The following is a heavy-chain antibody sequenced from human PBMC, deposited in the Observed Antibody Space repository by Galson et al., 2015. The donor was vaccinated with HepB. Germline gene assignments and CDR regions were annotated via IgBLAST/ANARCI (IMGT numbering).Heavy chain of an antibody. CDR1: GYTFTSYY. J-gene: IGHJ3*02. V-gene: IGHV1-46*01. Sequence: SVKVSCKASGYTFTSYYMHWVRQAPGQGLEWMGIINPSGGSTSYAQKFQGRVTMTRDTSTSTVYMELSSLRSEDTAVYYCARVRAEVPAAIDAFDIWGQGTMVTVSS. D-gene: IGHD2-2*01. CDR2: INPSGGST. CDR3: ARVRAEVPAAIDAFDI.